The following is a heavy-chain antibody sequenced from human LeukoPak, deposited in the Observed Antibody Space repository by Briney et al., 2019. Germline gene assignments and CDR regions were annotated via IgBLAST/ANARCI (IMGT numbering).Heavy chain of an antibody. V-gene: IGHV4-38-2*01. Sequence: SDTLSLTCGVSGYSISGGYYWGWIRQSPGKGLEWIATIFHTGSIYHNPSLKSRVILSVDTSKNHSSLILTSVTAADTAVYYCVRMGVSYYYDSSTYYPVAFDVWGQGTMVTVSS. CDR2: IFHTGSI. CDR3: VRMGVSYYYDSSTYYPVAFDV. CDR1: GYSISGGYY. D-gene: IGHD3-22*01. J-gene: IGHJ3*01.